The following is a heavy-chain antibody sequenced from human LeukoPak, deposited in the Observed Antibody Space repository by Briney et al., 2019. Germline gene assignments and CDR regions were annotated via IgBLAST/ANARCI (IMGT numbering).Heavy chain of an antibody. CDR2: IHTGGST. D-gene: IGHD5-12*01. V-gene: IGHV3-66*01. Sequence: GGSLRLSCAASGFTVTSNFMSWVRQAPGKGLEWVSVIHTGGSTNYAGSVKDRFTISRDSSKNTLYLQMNSLRVEDTAVYYCARGYSGSSQPFEYWGQGTLVTVSS. J-gene: IGHJ4*02. CDR1: GFTVTSNF. CDR3: ARGYSGSSQPFEY.